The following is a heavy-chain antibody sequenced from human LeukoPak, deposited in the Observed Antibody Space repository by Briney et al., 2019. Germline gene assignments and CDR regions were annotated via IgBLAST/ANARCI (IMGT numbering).Heavy chain of an antibody. CDR1: GYTFPNYW. Sequence: GESLKISCKGSGYTFPNYWIGWVRQMPGKGLEWMGVNYPGGSDTGYSPSFQGQVTISVDKSISTAYLQWSSLKASDTAMYYCARQGRGYCTNGVCYRPPDYWGQGTLVTVSS. CDR2: NYPGGSDT. J-gene: IGHJ4*02. D-gene: IGHD2-8*01. V-gene: IGHV5-51*01. CDR3: ARQGRGYCTNGVCYRPPDY.